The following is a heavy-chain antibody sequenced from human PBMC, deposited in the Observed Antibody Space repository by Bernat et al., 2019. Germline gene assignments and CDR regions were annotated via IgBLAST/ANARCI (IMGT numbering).Heavy chain of an antibody. CDR1: GFTFSDYS. CDR2: VSYDGRNK. V-gene: IGHV3-30*04. CDR3: VRDGAALYYYHGMDV. J-gene: IGHJ6*02. D-gene: IGHD6-25*01. Sequence: VQLVESGGGVVQPGRSLMLSCVASGFTFSDYSLHWVRQASGKGLEWVAVVSYDGRNKYYADSVQARFISSKDDSENTVYLQMDSLKSEDTAVYYCVRDGAALYYYHGMDVWGRGTTVTVSS.